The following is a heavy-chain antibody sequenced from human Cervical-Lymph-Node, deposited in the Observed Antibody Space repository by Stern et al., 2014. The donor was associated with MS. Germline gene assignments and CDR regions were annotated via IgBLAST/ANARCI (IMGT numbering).Heavy chain of an antibody. Sequence: QVQLQESGPGLLRPSETLSLTCNVSGASITSHFWSWIRQPPGKGLEWNGYIYYRGTTNYNASLKGRVAISINTSKTQFSLRLSSVTAADTAVYYCARATDLWGQGILVTVSS. CDR3: ARATDL. CDR2: IYYRGTT. CDR1: GASITSHF. V-gene: IGHV4-59*11. J-gene: IGHJ5*02.